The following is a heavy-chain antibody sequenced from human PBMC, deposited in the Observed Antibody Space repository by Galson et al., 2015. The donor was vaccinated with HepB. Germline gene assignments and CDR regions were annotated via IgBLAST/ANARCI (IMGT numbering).Heavy chain of an antibody. Sequence: SLRLSCAASGFTFSSYGMHWVRQAPGKGLEWVAVIWYDGSNKYYADSVKGRFTISRDNSKNTLYLQMNSLRAEDTAVYYCARVRGTMTLGAFDIWGQGTMVTVSS. CDR3: ARVRGTMTLGAFDI. J-gene: IGHJ3*02. V-gene: IGHV3-33*01. CDR1: GFTFSSYG. CDR2: IWYDGSNK. D-gene: IGHD3-22*01.